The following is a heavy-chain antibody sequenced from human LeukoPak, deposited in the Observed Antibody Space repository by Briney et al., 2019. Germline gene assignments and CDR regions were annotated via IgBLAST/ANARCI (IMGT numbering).Heavy chain of an antibody. V-gene: IGHV3-74*01. CDR2: IKSDGSST. CDR3: ARVAEAAAFDS. J-gene: IGHJ4*02. CDR1: GFTFSSYW. D-gene: IGHD6-13*01. Sequence: PGGSLRLSCAASGFTFSSYWMHWVRQAPGKGLVWVSRIKSDGSSTSYADSVKGRFTISRDNAKNTLYLQMNSLKPEDTAVYYCARVAEAAAFDSWGQGTLVTVSS.